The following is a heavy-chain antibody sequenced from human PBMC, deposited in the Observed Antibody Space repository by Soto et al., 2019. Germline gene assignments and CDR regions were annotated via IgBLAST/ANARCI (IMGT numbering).Heavy chain of an antibody. CDR2: ISGSGRST. CDR1: GFTLSSYT. V-gene: IGHV3-23*01. D-gene: IGHD7-27*01. Sequence: PGGSLRLSCAASGFTLSSYTMSWVRQAPGKGLEWVSTISGSGRSTYSADSVKGRFTISRDNSKNTLYLQMNSLRVEDTAIYYCAKAWGIDYWGQGTLVTVSS. CDR3: AKAWGIDY. J-gene: IGHJ4*02.